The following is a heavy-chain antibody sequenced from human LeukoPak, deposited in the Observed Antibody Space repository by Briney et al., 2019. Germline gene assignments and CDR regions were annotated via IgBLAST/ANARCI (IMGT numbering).Heavy chain of an antibody. D-gene: IGHD3-22*01. CDR1: GFTFSSYS. J-gene: IGHJ4*02. CDR3: ARSERYYYDSSDYYAFDY. CDR2: ISSSSSYI. V-gene: IGHV3-21*01. Sequence: GGSLRLSCAASGFTFSSYSMNWVRQAPGKGLEWVSSISSSSSYIYYADSVKGRFTISRDNAKNSLYLQMNSLRAEDTAVYFCARSERYYYDSSDYYAFDYWGQGTLVTVSS.